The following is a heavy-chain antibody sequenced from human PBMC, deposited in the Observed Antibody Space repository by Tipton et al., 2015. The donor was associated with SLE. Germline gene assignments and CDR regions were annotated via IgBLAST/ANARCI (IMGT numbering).Heavy chain of an antibody. CDR1: RGSISSGYYS. CDR2: IFYTGST. J-gene: IGHJ4*02. Sequence: TLSLTCTVSRGSISSGYYSWNWIRQHPGKGLEWIGSIFYTGSTYYNPSLKSRVSFSIDTSKNQFSLKLNSVTAADTAVYYCARRHYSGPFDNWGQGTLVTVST. D-gene: IGHD5-12*01. CDR3: ARRHYSGPFDN. V-gene: IGHV4-39*07.